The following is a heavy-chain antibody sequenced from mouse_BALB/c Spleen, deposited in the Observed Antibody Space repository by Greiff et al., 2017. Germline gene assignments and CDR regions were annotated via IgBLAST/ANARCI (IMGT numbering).Heavy chain of an antibody. J-gene: IGHJ4*01. Sequence: QVQLQQSGAELVRPGTSVKVSCKASGYAFTNYLIEWVKQRPGQGLEWIGVINPGSGGTNYNEKFKGKATLTVDKSSSTAHMELLSLTSEDSAVYYCGRGGLRRAMDYWGQGTSVTVSS. D-gene: IGHD2-4*01. CDR1: GYAFTNYL. V-gene: IGHV1-54*01. CDR3: GRGGLRRAMDY. CDR2: INPGSGGT.